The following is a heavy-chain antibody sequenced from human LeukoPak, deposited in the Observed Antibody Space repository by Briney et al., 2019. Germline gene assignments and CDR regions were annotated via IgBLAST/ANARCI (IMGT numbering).Heavy chain of an antibody. CDR1: GFTFSSYA. J-gene: IGHJ4*02. CDR2: ISGSGGST. D-gene: IGHD3-3*01. V-gene: IGHV3-23*01. Sequence: GGSLRLSCAASGFTFSSYAMSWVRQAPGKGLEWVSAISGSGGSTYYADSVKGRLTISRDNSKNTLYLQMNSLRAEDTAVYYCAKALRFLEWSYDYWGQGTLVTVSS. CDR3: AKALRFLEWSYDY.